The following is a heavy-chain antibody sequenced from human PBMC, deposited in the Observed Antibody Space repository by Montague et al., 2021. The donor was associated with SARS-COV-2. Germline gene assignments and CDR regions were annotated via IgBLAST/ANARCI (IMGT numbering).Heavy chain of an antibody. CDR3: ARDIAVAGLFDY. CDR1: GGSISSGSYY. J-gene: IGHJ4*02. D-gene: IGHD6-19*01. CDR2: ISISGST. Sequence: TLSLTCTVSGGSISSGSYYWSWIRQPAGKGPEWIGSISISGSTNYNPSLKSRVTISVDTSKNQFSLKLSSVTAADTAVYYCARDIAVAGLFDYWGQGTLVTVSS. V-gene: IGHV4-61*02.